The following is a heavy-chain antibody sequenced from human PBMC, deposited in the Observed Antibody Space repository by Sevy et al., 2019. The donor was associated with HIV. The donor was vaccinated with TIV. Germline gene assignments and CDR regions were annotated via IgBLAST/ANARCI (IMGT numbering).Heavy chain of an antibody. J-gene: IGHJ4*02. CDR3: ARAYCSGGRCYSLAY. V-gene: IGHV1-18*01. CDR2: ISPHNGDT. CDR1: GYLFTSYR. D-gene: IGHD2-15*01. Sequence: ASVKVSCKASGYLFTSYRITLVRQAPGKRLELVGWISPHNGDTNYAQRVQDRVTMITNTSTTTAYMELRSLTSDESAVYYCARAYCSGGRCYSLAYWGQGTLVTVSS.